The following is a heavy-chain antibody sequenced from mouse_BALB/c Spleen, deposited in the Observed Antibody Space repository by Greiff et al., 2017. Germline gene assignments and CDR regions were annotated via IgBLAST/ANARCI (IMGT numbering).Heavy chain of an antibody. J-gene: IGHJ2*01. Sequence: EVKLVESGGGLVQPGGSMKLSCVASGFTFSNYWMNWVRQSPEKGLEWVAEIRLKSNNYATHYAESVKGRFTISRDDSKSSVYLQMNNLRAEDTGIYYCTRQDDYNYFDYWGQGTTLTVSS. CDR1: GFTFSNYW. CDR3: TRQDDYNYFDY. CDR2: IRLKSNNYAT. D-gene: IGHD2-4*01. V-gene: IGHV6-6*02.